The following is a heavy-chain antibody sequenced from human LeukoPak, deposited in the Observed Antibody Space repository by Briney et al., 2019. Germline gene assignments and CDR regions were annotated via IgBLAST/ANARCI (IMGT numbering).Heavy chain of an antibody. CDR2: IYSGGSS. J-gene: IGHJ5*02. Sequence: PGGSLRLSCAASGFTFSDSYMSWVRQAPGKGLEWVSVIYSGGSSYYADSVKGRFTLSRDNSKNTLYLQTNRLSAEETAVYYCARDLIDSGWFDPWGRGTLVTAPS. CDR3: ARDLIDSGWFDP. V-gene: IGHV3-66*01. D-gene: IGHD3-22*01. CDR1: GFTFSDSY.